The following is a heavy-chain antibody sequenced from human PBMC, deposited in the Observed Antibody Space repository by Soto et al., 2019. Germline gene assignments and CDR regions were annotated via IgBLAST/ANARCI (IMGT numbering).Heavy chain of an antibody. Sequence: QVQLVESGGGVVQPGRSLRLSCAASGFTFSSYGMHWVRQAPGKGLEWVAVISYDGSNKYYADSVKGRFTISRDNSKNTLYLQMNSLRAEDTAVYYCAKVVLYCSSTSCLPRFDPWGQGTLVTVSS. D-gene: IGHD2-2*01. CDR3: AKVVLYCSSTSCLPRFDP. CDR2: ISYDGSNK. CDR1: GFTFSSYG. J-gene: IGHJ5*02. V-gene: IGHV3-30*18.